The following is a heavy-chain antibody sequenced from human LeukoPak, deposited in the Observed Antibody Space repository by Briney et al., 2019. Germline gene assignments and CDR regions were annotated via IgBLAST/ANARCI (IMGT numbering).Heavy chain of an antibody. CDR3: ARGSPRSLEWLPYLDNWFDP. V-gene: IGHV1-69*13. CDR2: IIPIFGTA. J-gene: IGHJ5*02. CDR1: GGTFSSYA. Sequence: GASVKASCKASGGTFSSYAISWVRQAPGQGLEWMGGIIPIFGTANYAQKFQGRVTITADESTSTAYMELSSLRSEDTAVYYCARGSPRSLEWLPYLDNWFDPWGQGTLVTVSS. D-gene: IGHD3-3*01.